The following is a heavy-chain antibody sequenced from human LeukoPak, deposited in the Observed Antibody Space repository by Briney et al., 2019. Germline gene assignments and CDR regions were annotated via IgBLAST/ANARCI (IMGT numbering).Heavy chain of an antibody. CDR1: GFTFSSYA. D-gene: IGHD5-12*01. J-gene: IGHJ6*02. Sequence: GGSLRLSCAASGFTFSSYAMSWVRQAPGKGLEWVSAISGSGGSTYYADSVKGRFTISRDNSKNTLYLQMNSLRAEDTAVYYCAKAGYSGYEERAYYYGMDVWGQGTTVTVSS. CDR2: ISGSGGST. CDR3: AKAGYSGYEERAYYYGMDV. V-gene: IGHV3-23*01.